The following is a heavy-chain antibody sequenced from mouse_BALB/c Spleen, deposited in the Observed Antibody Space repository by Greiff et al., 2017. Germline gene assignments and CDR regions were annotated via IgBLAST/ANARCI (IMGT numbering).Heavy chain of an antibody. CDR2: INSNGGST. D-gene: IGHD2-14*01. V-gene: IGHV5-6-3*01. CDR3: ARHRYLDY. J-gene: IGHJ2*01. CDR1: GFTFSSYG. Sequence: EVQGVESGGGLVQPGGSLKLSCAASGFTFSSYGMSWVRQTPDKRLELVATINSNGGSTYYPDSVKGRFTISRDNAKNTLYLQMSSLKSEDTAMYYCARHRYLDYWGQGTTLTVSS.